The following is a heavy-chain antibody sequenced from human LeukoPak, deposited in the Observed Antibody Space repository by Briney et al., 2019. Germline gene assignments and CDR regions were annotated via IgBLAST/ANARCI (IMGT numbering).Heavy chain of an antibody. J-gene: IGHJ3*02. CDR1: GYTFSHYS. CDR2: ISSTSDYI. D-gene: IGHD3-16*02. V-gene: IGHV3-21*01. CDR3: VSGNDPDSTWENYRLDAFDI. Sequence: PGGSLRLSCAASGYTFSHYSVNWVRQAPGKGLEWVSSISSTSDYIYYADSVKGRFTISRDNTKSSLYLQMNSPRAEDTAVYYCVSGNDPDSTWENYRLDAFDIWAKGQRSSSLQ.